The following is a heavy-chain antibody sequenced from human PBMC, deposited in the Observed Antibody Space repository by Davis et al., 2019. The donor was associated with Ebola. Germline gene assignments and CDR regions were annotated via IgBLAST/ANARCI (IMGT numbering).Heavy chain of an antibody. CDR2: INHSGST. V-gene: IGHV4-34*01. Sequence: SETLSLTCAVYGGSFSGYYWSWIRQPPGKGLEWIGEINHSGSTNYNPSLKSRVTISVDTSKNQFSLKLSSVTAADTAVYYCARQPAAILAIYYYGMDVWGQGTTVTVSS. CDR3: ARQPAAILAIYYYGMDV. CDR1: GGSFSGYY. D-gene: IGHD2-2*02. J-gene: IGHJ6*02.